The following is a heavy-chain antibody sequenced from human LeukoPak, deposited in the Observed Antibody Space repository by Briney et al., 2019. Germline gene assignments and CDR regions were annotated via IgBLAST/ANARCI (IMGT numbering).Heavy chain of an antibody. Sequence: GGSLRLSCAASGFTFSSYSMNWVRQAPGKGLEWVSHISSSSSTRYYADSVKGRFTLSRDNAKNSLYLQMDSLRAEDTAVYYCASSPAYYYGSGSYYHFRFDYWGQGTLVTVSS. V-gene: IGHV3-48*01. CDR3: ASSPAYYYGSGSYYHFRFDY. D-gene: IGHD3-10*01. CDR1: GFTFSSYS. J-gene: IGHJ4*02. CDR2: ISSSSSTR.